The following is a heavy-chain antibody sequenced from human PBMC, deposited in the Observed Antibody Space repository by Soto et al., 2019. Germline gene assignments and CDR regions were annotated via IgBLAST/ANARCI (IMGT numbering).Heavy chain of an antibody. V-gene: IGHV3-15*07. CDR2: IKSKTDGGTT. Sequence: GGSLRLSCAASGFTFSNAWMNWVRQAPGKGLEWVGRIKSKTDGGTTDYAAPVKGSFTISRVDSKNTLYLQMNSLKTEDTAVYYCTSSKIYYYYGMDVWGQGTTVTVSS. CDR3: TSSKIYYYYGMDV. CDR1: GFTFSNAW. J-gene: IGHJ6*02.